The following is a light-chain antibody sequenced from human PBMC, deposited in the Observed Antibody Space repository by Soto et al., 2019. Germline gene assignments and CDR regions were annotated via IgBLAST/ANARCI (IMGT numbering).Light chain of an antibody. Sequence: QSALTQPPSASGSPGQSVTISCTGTSSDVGGYNYVSWYQQHPGKAPKLMIYEVSKRPSGVPDRFSGSKSGNTASLTVSGLQAEDEADYYCSSYAGSNIVFGTWTKLTVL. V-gene: IGLV2-8*01. CDR1: SSDVGGYNY. J-gene: IGLJ1*01. CDR3: SSYAGSNIV. CDR2: EVS.